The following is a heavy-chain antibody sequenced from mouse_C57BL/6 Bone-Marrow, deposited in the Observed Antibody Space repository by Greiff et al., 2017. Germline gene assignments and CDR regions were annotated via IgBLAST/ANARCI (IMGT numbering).Heavy chain of an antibody. Sequence: QVQLQQSGAELARPGASVKMSCKASGYTFTSYTMHWVKQRPGQGLEWIGYINPSSGYTKYNQKFKDKATLTADKSSSTASMPLSSLTSEDSAVYYCATIRFITTVWYFDVWGTGTTVTVSS. CDR3: ATIRFITTVWYFDV. V-gene: IGHV1-4*01. J-gene: IGHJ1*03. CDR2: INPSSGYT. CDR1: GYTFTSYT. D-gene: IGHD1-1*01.